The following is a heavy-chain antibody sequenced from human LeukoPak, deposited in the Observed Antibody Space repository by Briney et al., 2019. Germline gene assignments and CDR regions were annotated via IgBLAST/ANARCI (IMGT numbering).Heavy chain of an antibody. CDR3: ARDGLRYFDWLFNLAFDY. Sequence: GSLRLSCAASGFTFSSYWMSWVRQAPGKGLEWVANIKQDGSEKYSKNSLYLQMNSLRAEDTAVYYCARDGLRYFDWLFNLAFDYWGQGTLVTVSS. CDR2: IKQDGSEK. D-gene: IGHD3-9*01. J-gene: IGHJ4*02. CDR1: GFTFSSYW. V-gene: IGHV3-7*01.